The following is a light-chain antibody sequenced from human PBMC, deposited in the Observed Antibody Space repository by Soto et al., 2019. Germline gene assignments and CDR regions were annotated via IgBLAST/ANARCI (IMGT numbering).Light chain of an antibody. CDR1: QSVSSSY. CDR2: GAS. Sequence: EIVLTQSPGTLSLSPGERATLSCRASQSVSSSYLAWYQQKPGQAPRLLIYGASNRATGIPDRFSGSGSGTDFTLTISRLEPEDFAVYYCQQRSNWPKTLGQGTKVDIK. CDR3: QQRSNWPKT. V-gene: IGKV3D-20*02. J-gene: IGKJ1*01.